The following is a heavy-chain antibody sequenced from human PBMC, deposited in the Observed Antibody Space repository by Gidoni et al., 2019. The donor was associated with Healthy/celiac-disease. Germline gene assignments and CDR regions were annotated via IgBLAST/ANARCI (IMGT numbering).Heavy chain of an antibody. CDR3: AKSKGSSPSY. Sequence: QVQLVESGGGVVQPGRSLRLSCAASGFTFSSYGMHWVRQAPGKGLEWVAVISYDGSNKYYADSVKGRFTISRDNSKNTLYLQMNSLRAEDTAVYYCAKSKGSSPSYWGQGTLVTVSS. J-gene: IGHJ4*02. CDR1: GFTFSSYG. CDR2: ISYDGSNK. V-gene: IGHV3-30*18. D-gene: IGHD6-6*01.